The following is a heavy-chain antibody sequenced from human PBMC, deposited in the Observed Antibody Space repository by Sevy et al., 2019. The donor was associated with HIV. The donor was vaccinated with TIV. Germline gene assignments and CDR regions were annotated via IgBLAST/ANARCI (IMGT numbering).Heavy chain of an antibody. D-gene: IGHD4-17*01. CDR1: GFTFSNTW. CDR3: IIMGWHGGFDI. CDR2: IKSKNDGGTT. J-gene: IGHJ3*02. V-gene: IGHV3-15*01. Sequence: GGSLRLSCAASGFTFSNTWMSWVRQAPGKGLELVGRIKSKNDGGTTDYAAPVIGRSTISRDDSKSTLSLRMNSLKIEDTAVYYCIIMGWHGGFDIWGQGTMVTVSS.